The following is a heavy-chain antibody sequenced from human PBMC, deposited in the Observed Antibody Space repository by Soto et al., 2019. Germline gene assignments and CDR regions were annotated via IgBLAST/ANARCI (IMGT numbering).Heavy chain of an antibody. D-gene: IGHD4-4*01. CDR2: ISGSGIST. J-gene: IGHJ6*02. CDR3: VEPPVITASYYYYDMDV. CDR1: GFTFSTYP. V-gene: IGHV3-23*01. Sequence: AGSLRLSCAASGFTFSTYPMSWVRQAPGKGLEWVSGISGSGISTYYTDSVKGRFTISRDNSKNTVFLQMNSLRDEDTAVYYCVEPPVITASYYYYDMDVWGQGTTVTVSS.